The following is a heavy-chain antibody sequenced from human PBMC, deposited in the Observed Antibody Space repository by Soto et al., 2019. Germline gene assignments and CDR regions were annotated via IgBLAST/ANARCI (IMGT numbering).Heavy chain of an antibody. J-gene: IGHJ6*02. CDR3: ARDPIAGADTGYYYYYGMDV. D-gene: IGHD6-19*01. CDR1: GDSVSSNSAA. V-gene: IGHV6-1*01. CDR2: TYYRSKWYN. Sequence: SQTLSLTCAISGDSVSSNSAAWNWIRQSPSRGLEWLGRTYYRSKWYNDYAVSVKSRITINPDTSKNQFSLQLNSVTPEDTAVYYCARDPIAGADTGYYYYYGMDVWGQGTTVTVSS.